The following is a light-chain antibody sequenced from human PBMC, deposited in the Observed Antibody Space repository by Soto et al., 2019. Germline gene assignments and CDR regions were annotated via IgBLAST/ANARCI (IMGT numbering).Light chain of an antibody. Sequence: QSALTQPASVSGSPGQSITISCTGTSSDVGGYNYVSWYQQHPGKAPKFMIYEVSNRPSGVSNRFSGSKSGNTASLTISGLQAEGEADYYCSSYTRNSTLVFGGGTKLTVL. CDR1: SSDVGGYNY. J-gene: IGLJ2*01. CDR3: SSYTRNSTLV. V-gene: IGLV2-14*01. CDR2: EVS.